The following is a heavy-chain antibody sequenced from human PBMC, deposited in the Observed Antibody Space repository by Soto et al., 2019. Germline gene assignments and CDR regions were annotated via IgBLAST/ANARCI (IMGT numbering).Heavy chain of an antibody. Sequence: GGSLRLSCAASGCNFSSYAISWVRQAPGKGLEWVSVISGSDDSTYYADSVKGRFTISRDNSKNTLYLQMNSLRAEDTAVYYCAKRSSSSTFDYWGQGTLVTVSS. D-gene: IGHD6-6*01. V-gene: IGHV3-23*01. J-gene: IGHJ4*02. CDR2: ISGSDDST. CDR3: AKRSSSSTFDY. CDR1: GCNFSSYA.